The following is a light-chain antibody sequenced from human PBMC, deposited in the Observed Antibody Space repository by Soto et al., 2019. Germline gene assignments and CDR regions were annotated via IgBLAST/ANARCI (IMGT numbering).Light chain of an antibody. V-gene: IGKV3-20*01. Sequence: IVCTQSPVTVSLSQVESVGPAGMVSQSVSNNYVAWYQQKPGQAPRLLIYGASNRGTGIPDRFSGSGSGTDFTLTISRLEPEDLAVYYCQQYGNSPITFGQGTRLEIK. J-gene: IGKJ5*01. CDR2: GAS. CDR1: QSVSNNY. CDR3: QQYGNSPIT.